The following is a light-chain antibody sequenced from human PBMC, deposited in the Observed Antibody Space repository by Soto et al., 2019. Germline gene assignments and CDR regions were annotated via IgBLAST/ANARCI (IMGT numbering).Light chain of an antibody. CDR1: RSVSSSY. V-gene: IGKV3-20*01. J-gene: IGKJ1*01. CDR3: QQYGSSPRT. Sequence: EIVLTQSPGTLSLSPGERDPLSCRASRSVSSSYLAWYQQKPGQAPRLLIYGASSRATGIPDRFSGSGSGTDFTLTISRLEPEDFAVYFCQQYGSSPRTFGQGTKVDIK. CDR2: GAS.